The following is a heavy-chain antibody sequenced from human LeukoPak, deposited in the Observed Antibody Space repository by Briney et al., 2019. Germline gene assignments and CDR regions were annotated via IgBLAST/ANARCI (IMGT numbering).Heavy chain of an antibody. CDR1: GYTFTSYA. J-gene: IGHJ5*02. V-gene: IGHV1-3*01. D-gene: IGHD2-2*02. CDR3: ARAVEDSVVPAAIALGNWFDP. CDR2: INAGSGNT. Sequence: GASVKVSCKASGYTFTSYAMHWVRQAPGQRLEWMGWINAGSGNTKYSQKFQGRVTITRDTSASTAYMELSSLRSEDTAVYYCARAVEDSVVPAAIALGNWFDPWGQGTLVTVSS.